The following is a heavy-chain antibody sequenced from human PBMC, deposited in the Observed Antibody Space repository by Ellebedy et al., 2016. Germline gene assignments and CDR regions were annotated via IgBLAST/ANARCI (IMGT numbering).Heavy chain of an antibody. Sequence: GGSLRLXCAASGFAFNTYWMHWVRQVPGKGLEWVSHINGDGSSTTYADSVKGHFTISRDNAKNTLYLQMNSLRAEDTAVYYCARDRDYAPFDPWGPGTLVTVSS. CDR1: GFAFNTYW. V-gene: IGHV3-74*01. J-gene: IGHJ5*02. CDR3: ARDRDYAPFDP. CDR2: INGDGSST. D-gene: IGHD4/OR15-4a*01.